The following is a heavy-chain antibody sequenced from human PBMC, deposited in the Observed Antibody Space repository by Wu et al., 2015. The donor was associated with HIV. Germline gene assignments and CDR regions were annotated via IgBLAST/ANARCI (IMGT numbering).Heavy chain of an antibody. J-gene: IGHJ6*02. CDR1: GTTFISYT. Sequence: QVQLVQSGAEVKKPGSSVKVSCKASGTTFISYTITWVRQAPGQGLEWMGGFIPIFGTANYAQKFQGRLTITTDESTATGYMELSSLRSEDTVVYYCARDLARETMIRDRPRYGLDVWGQGTTVTVSS. CDR2: FIPIFGTA. CDR3: ARDLARETMIRDRPRYGLDV. V-gene: IGHV1-69*01. D-gene: IGHD3-10*01.